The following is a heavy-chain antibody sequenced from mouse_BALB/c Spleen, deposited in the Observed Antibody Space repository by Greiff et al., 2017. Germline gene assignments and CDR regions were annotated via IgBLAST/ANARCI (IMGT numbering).Heavy chain of an antibody. CDR2: IDPENGNT. V-gene: IGHV14-1*02. Sequence: EVQLQQSGAELVRPGALVKLSCKASGFNIKDYYMHWVKQRPEQGLEWIGWIDPENGNTIYDPKFQGKASITADTSSNTAYLQLSSLTSEDTAVYYCARWEVRRNFDYWGQGTTLTVSS. J-gene: IGHJ2*01. CDR3: ARWEVRRNFDY. CDR1: GFNIKDYY. D-gene: IGHD2-14*01.